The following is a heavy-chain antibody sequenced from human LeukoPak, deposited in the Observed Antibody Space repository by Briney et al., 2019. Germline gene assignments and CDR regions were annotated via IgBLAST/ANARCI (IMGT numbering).Heavy chain of an antibody. CDR3: ARDRSGYGDFDY. CDR1: GYTFTSYG. CDR2: ISAYNGNT. V-gene: IGHV1-18*01. J-gene: IGHJ4*02. Sequence: ASVTVSCKASGYTFTSYGISWVRQAPGQGLEWMGWISAYNGNTNYAQKLQGRVTMTTDTSTSTAYMELRSLRSDDTAVYYCARDRSGYGDFDYWGQGTLVTVSS. D-gene: IGHD5-12*01.